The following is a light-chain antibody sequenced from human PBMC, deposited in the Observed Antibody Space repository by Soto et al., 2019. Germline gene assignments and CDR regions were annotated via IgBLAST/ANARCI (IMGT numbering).Light chain of an antibody. V-gene: IGKV3-20*01. J-gene: IGKJ2*01. Sequence: EIVLTQSPGTLSLSPGDTATLSCRASQSVSSNYLAWYQQRPGQAPRLLIYGASSSATGIPDRFSGSGSGTDVTLTISRLEPEDFAVYCCQQFDSAPYTFGQGTKLEIK. CDR1: QSVSSNY. CDR3: QQFDSAPYT. CDR2: GAS.